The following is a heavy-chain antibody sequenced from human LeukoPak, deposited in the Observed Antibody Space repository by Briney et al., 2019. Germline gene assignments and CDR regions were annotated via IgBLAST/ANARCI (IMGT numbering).Heavy chain of an antibody. CDR1: GFTFSSYS. J-gene: IGHJ3*02. V-gene: IGHV3-21*01. Sequence: GGSLRLSCAASGFTFSSYSMNWVRQAPGKGLEWVSSISSSSSYIYYADSVKGRFTISRDNAKNSLYLQKNSLRAEDTAVYYCARENQGAFDIWGQGTMVTVSS. CDR3: ARENQGAFDI. CDR2: ISSSSSYI.